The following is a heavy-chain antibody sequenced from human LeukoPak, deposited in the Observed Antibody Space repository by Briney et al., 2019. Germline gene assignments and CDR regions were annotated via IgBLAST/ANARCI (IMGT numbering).Heavy chain of an antibody. D-gene: IGHD3-3*01. CDR2: MNPNSGNT. CDR3: ARRADFWRFGSYYYYMDV. J-gene: IGHJ6*03. V-gene: IGHV1-8*03. Sequence: GASVKVSCKASGYTFTSYDINWVRQATGQGLEWMGWMNPNSGNTGYAQKFQGRVTITRNTSMSTAYMELSSLRSEDTAVYYCARRADFWRFGSYYYYMDVWGKGTTVTVSS. CDR1: GYTFTSYD.